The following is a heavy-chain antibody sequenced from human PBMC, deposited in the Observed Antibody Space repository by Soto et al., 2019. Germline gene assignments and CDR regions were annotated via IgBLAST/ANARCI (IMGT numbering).Heavy chain of an antibody. CDR2: IIPILGIA. V-gene: IGHV1-69*04. D-gene: IGHD3-22*01. CDR1: GGTFSSYT. J-gene: IGHJ4*02. CDR3: ARDSPYYDSSGYYSEAFDY. Sequence: GASVKVSCKASGGTFSSYTISWVRQAPGQGLEWMGRIIPILGIANYAQKFQGRVTITRDTSASTAYMELSSLRSEDTAVYYCARDSPYYDSSGYYSEAFDYWGQGTLVTVSS.